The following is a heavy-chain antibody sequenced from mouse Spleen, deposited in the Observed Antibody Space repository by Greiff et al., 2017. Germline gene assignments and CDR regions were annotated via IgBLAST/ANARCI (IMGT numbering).Heavy chain of an antibody. D-gene: IGHD1-1*01. CDR2: IYPGSGNT. V-gene: IGHV1-76*01. CDR3: ARWGYYDGSYEGYFDY. J-gene: IGHJ2*01. Sequence: VMLVESGAELVRPGASVKLSCKASGYTFTDYYINWVKQRPGQGLEWIARIYPGSGNTYYNEKFKGKATLTAEKSSSTAYMQLSSLTSEDSAVYFCARWGYYDGSYEGYFDYWGQGTTLTVSS. CDR1: GYTFTDYY.